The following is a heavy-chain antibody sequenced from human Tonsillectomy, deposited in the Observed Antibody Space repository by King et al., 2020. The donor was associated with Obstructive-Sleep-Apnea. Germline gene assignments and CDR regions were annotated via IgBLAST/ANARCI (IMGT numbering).Heavy chain of an antibody. D-gene: IGHD3-22*01. CDR1: GFSVSRNY. CDR2: IYSGGIT. CDR3: ATSSGYYFTEYGMDV. V-gene: IGHV3-66*01. Sequence: VQLVESGGGLVQPGGSLRLSCAASGFSVSRNYMTWVRQAPGTGLELVSVIYSGGITEYADSVKGRFTISSDNSKNTVYLQMNGQRAEDTAVYYCATSSGYYFTEYGMDVWGQGTTVTVSS. J-gene: IGHJ6*02.